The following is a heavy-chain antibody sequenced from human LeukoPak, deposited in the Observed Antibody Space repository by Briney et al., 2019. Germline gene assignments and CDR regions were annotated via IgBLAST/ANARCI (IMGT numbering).Heavy chain of an antibody. CDR1: GGSISSGGY. CDR3: AGIVLKEAAQSDF. J-gene: IGHJ4*02. V-gene: IGHV4-31*03. Sequence: SETLSLTCTVSGGSISSGGYWSWIRQHPEKGLEWIGYIHYTGNTYYNPSLKSRVSISVDMPQNQFSLNLNSVTAADTAVYFCAGIVLKEAAQSDFWGQGTLVTVSS. CDR2: IHYTGNT. D-gene: IGHD2-8*01.